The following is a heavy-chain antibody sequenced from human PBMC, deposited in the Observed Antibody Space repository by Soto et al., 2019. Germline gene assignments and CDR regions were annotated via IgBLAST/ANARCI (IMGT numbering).Heavy chain of an antibody. Sequence: SETLSLTCTVSVGSVTNSSYYWGWIRQSPGKGLEWIGSVYYRGRSYSKSSVKSRVTISVDTSKNQFSLNLNSVTASDTAVYLCVRQRTTVITQAYFGYWGPGPLVTV. J-gene: IGHJ4*02. D-gene: IGHD4-4*01. V-gene: IGHV4-39*01. CDR1: VGSVTNSSYY. CDR2: VYYRGRS. CDR3: VRQRTTVITQAYFGY.